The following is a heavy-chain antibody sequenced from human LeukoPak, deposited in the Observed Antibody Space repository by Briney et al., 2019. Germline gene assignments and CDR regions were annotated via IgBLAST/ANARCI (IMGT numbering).Heavy chain of an antibody. D-gene: IGHD3-10*01. CDR2: ISSSSIYI. Sequence: GGALRDSSAASGFTFSSYSINSVRQAPGKGLEWVSSISSSSIYIYYADAVKGRFTISRDNAKNSLYLQMNSLRAEDTAVYYCARDSGSAAFDIWGQGTMVTVSS. V-gene: IGHV3-21*01. CDR1: GFTFSSYS. J-gene: IGHJ3*02. CDR3: ARDSGSAAFDI.